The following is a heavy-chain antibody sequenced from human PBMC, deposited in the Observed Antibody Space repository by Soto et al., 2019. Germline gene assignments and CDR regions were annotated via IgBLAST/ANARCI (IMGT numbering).Heavy chain of an antibody. CDR1: GGTFSSYA. J-gene: IGHJ4*02. CDR3: ASPAVSYSADTGPRDYLRCDY. CDR2: IIPIFGTA. D-gene: IGHD5-18*01. Sequence: GASVKVSCKASGGTFSSYAISWVRQAPGQGLEWMGGIIPIFGTANYAQKFQGRVTITADESTSTAYMELSSLRSEDTAVYYCASPAVSYSADTGPRDYLRCDYWGQGTLVTVSS. V-gene: IGHV1-69*13.